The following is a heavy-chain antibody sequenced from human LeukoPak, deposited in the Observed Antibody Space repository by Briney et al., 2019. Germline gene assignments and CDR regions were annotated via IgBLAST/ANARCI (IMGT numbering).Heavy chain of an antibody. CDR2: ISVYNGNT. V-gene: IGHV1-18*01. CDR1: GYTFTSYG. CDR3: ARGAGICTNGVCFPPRY. Sequence: ASVKVSCKAAGYTFTSYGITWVRQAPGQGLEWMGWISVYNGNTNYAQNLQDRVTLTTDTATSTGYMELRNLRSDDTAVYYCARGAGICTNGVCFPPRYWGQGTLVTVSS. J-gene: IGHJ4*02. D-gene: IGHD2-8*01.